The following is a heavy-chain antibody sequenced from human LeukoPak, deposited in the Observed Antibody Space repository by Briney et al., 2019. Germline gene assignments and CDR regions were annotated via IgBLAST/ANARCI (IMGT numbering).Heavy chain of an antibody. Sequence: GGSLRLSCAGSGFTFSGFAMHWVRQAPGKGLEWVAATSYHGRDKYYADAVSGRFTISRDNSKDTLHLEMNSLRTDDTAVYYCTKERGGGGRRINLMVGGYGPWGQGTQVTVSS. J-gene: IGHJ5*02. CDR1: GFTFSGFA. CDR2: TSYHGRDK. D-gene: IGHD3-22*01. V-gene: IGHV3-30*04. CDR3: TKERGGGGRRINLMVGGYGP.